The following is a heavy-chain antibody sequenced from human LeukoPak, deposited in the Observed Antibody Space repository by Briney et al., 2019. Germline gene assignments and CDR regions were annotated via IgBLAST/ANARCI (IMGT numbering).Heavy chain of an antibody. Sequence: PGGSLRLSCAASGFTFSSYAMSWVRQAPGKGLEWISAISGSGGSTYYADSVKGRFTISRDNSKNTLYLQMNSLRAEDTAVYYCAKDRRVTPRRVDGEDYWGQGTLVTVSS. CDR2: ISGSGGST. D-gene: IGHD4-23*01. V-gene: IGHV3-23*01. J-gene: IGHJ4*02. CDR1: GFTFSSYA. CDR3: AKDRRVTPRRVDGEDY.